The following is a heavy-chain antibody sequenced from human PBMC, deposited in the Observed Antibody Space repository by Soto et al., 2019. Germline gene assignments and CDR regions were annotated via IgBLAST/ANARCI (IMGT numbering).Heavy chain of an antibody. J-gene: IGHJ6*02. CDR3: ARDIGTRVYSGGWTYYYYGVAV. CDR2: IYYSGST. V-gene: IGHV4-59*01. CDR1: GGSISGYY. D-gene: IGHD5-12*01. Sequence: SETLSLTCTVSGGSISGYYWSWIRQPPGKGLEWIGYIYYSGSTNYNPSLKSRVTISVDTSKNQFSVRLSSVTVADTAVYFCARDIGTRVYSGGWTYYYYGVAVWGQGTTFTVSS.